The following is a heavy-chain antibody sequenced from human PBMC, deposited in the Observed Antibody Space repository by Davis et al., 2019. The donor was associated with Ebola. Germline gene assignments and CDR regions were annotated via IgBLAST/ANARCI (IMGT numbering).Heavy chain of an antibody. J-gene: IGHJ5*02. CDR1: GGSISSYY. CDR3: ARQGWSGYSLRHWLDP. CDR2: IYLTGKT. V-gene: IGHV4-59*04. Sequence: SETLSLTCTVSGGSISSYYWSWIRQPPGKGLEWIGSIYLTGKTYYNPSPKSRVTISVDTSKNQFSLKLRSVTAADTAVYYCARQGWSGYSLRHWLDPWGRGTLVTVSS. D-gene: IGHD3-3*01.